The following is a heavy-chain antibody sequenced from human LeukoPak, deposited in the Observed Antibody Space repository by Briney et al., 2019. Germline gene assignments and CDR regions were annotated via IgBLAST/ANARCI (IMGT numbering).Heavy chain of an antibody. Sequence: GGSLRLSCAASGFTFSSYSMNWVRQAPGKGLEWVSSISSSSSYIYYADPVKGRFTISRDNAKNSLYLQMNSLRAEDTAVYYCAREGITISSLWFDPWGQGTLVTVSS. D-gene: IGHD3-9*01. CDR2: ISSSSSYI. J-gene: IGHJ5*02. CDR3: AREGITISSLWFDP. CDR1: GFTFSSYS. V-gene: IGHV3-21*01.